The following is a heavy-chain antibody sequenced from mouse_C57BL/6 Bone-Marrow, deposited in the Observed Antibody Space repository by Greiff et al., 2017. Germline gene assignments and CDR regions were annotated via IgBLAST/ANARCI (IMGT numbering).Heavy chain of an antibody. CDR1: GYTFTSYW. CDR3: ARSYGFDY. J-gene: IGHJ2*01. CDR2: IYPGSGST. Sequence: QVQLQQPGAELVKPGASVKMSCTASGYTFTSYWITWVKQRPGQGLEWIGDIYPGSGSTNYDEKFKGKATLTVDTSSSTAYLQLSSLTSEDSAVYYCARSYGFDYWGQGTTLTVSS. D-gene: IGHD1-1*02. V-gene: IGHV1-55*01.